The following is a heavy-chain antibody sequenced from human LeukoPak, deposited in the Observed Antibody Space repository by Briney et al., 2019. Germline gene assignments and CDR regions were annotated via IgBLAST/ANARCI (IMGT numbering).Heavy chain of an antibody. Sequence: GGSLRLSFAASGFTFSSYEMNWVRRAPGKGLEWVSTITPSGGATYYADSVKGRFTISRDISKNTLFLQMNSLRADDTAIYYCARYCSGGGCYSGFDFRGQGTLVTVSS. V-gene: IGHV3-23*01. J-gene: IGHJ4*02. D-gene: IGHD2-15*01. CDR2: ITPSGGAT. CDR3: ARYCSGGGCYSGFDF. CDR1: GFTFSSYE.